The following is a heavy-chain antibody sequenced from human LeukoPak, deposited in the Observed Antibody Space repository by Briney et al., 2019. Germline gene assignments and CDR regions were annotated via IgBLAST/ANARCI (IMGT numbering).Heavy chain of an antibody. V-gene: IGHV3-66*01. CDR2: IYSGGST. CDR1: GFTVSSNY. Sequence: GGSLRLSCAASGFTVSSNYMSWVRQAPGKGLEWVSVIYSGGSTYYADSVKGRFTISRDNSKNTLYLQVNSLRAEDTAVYYCARDSRYSSGYYYVPYNAFDIWGQGTMVTVSS. CDR3: ARDSRYSSGYYYVPYNAFDI. J-gene: IGHJ3*02. D-gene: IGHD3-22*01.